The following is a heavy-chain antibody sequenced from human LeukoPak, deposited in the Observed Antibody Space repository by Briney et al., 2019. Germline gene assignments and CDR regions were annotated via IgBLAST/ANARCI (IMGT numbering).Heavy chain of an antibody. CDR2: ISSSSSYI. CDR3: ARAHPVDSSGYPDY. CDR1: GFTFSSYS. D-gene: IGHD3-22*01. J-gene: IGHJ4*02. Sequence: GGSLRFSCAASGFTFSSYSMNWVRQAPGNGLEWVSSISSSSSYIYYADSVKGRFTISRDNAKNSLYLQMNSLRAEDTAVYYCARAHPVDSSGYPDYWGQGTLVTVSS. V-gene: IGHV3-21*01.